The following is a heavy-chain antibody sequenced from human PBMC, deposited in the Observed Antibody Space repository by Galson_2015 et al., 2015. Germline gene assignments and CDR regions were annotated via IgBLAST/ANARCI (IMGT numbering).Heavy chain of an antibody. Sequence: SLRLSCAASGFTFSSYAMHWVRQAPGKGLEWVAVISYDGSNKYYADSVKGRFTISRDNSKNTLYLQMNSLRAEDTAVYYCATLAVAGSGEYWGKGTLVTASS. D-gene: IGHD6-19*01. CDR2: ISYDGSNK. V-gene: IGHV3-30-3*01. J-gene: IGHJ4*02. CDR1: GFTFSSYA. CDR3: ATLAVAGSGEY.